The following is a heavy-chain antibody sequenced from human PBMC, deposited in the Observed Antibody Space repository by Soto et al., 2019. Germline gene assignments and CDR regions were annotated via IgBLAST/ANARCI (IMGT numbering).Heavy chain of an antibody. Sequence: QAQLVQSGAEVKKPGASVKVSCKASGYTFTSYYMHWVRQAPGQGLEWMGIINPSGGSTSYAQKFHGRDTMTRDTSTSPVYMELSRLRSEETAVYYCARDDYDSSGYQCPVGGMDYWGQGTLVTVSS. CDR3: ARDDYDSSGYQCPVGGMDY. CDR2: INPSGGST. V-gene: IGHV1-46*01. J-gene: IGHJ4*02. D-gene: IGHD3-22*01. CDR1: GYTFTSYY.